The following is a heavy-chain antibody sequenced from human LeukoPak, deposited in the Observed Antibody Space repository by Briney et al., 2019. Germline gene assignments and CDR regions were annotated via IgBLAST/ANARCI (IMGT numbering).Heavy chain of an antibody. D-gene: IGHD2-2*01. J-gene: IGHJ6*02. CDR1: GFTFDDYA. V-gene: IGHV3-9*01. Sequence: PGGSLRLSCAASGFTFDDYAMHWVRQAPGKGLEWVSGICWNSGSIGYADSVKGRFTLSRENAKNSLYLQMKSLRAEDTALYYCAKDLVVPAAIPYYYYGRDVWGQGTTVSVSS. CDR3: AKDLVVPAAIPYYYYGRDV. CDR2: ICWNSGSI.